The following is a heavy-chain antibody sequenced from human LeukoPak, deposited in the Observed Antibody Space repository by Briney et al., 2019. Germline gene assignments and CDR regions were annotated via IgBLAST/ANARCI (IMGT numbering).Heavy chain of an antibody. D-gene: IGHD3-22*01. CDR2: INAYNGNT. J-gene: IGHJ4*02. CDR1: GYTFTSYI. CDR3: ARGHYYDSSGYPRD. V-gene: IGHV1-18*01. Sequence: ASVKVSCKASGYTFTSYIISWVRQAPGQGLEWMGWINAYNGNTDYAQRVQGRVTMTTDTSTSTAYMELRSLGSDDTAVYYCARGHYYDSSGYPRDWGQGTLVTVSS.